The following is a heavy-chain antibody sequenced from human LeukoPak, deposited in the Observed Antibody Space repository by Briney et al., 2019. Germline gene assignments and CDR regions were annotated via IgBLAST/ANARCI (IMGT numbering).Heavy chain of an antibody. Sequence: GGSLRLSCAASGFTFSSYAMSWVRQAPGKGLEWVSAISGSGAGTYYADSVKGRFTISRDNSKITLYLQMNSLRAEDTAIYYCAKDQVGSGWYGADHWGQGTLVTVSS. CDR3: AKDQVGSGWYGADH. D-gene: IGHD6-19*01. V-gene: IGHV3-23*01. CDR2: ISGSGAGT. J-gene: IGHJ4*02. CDR1: GFTFSSYA.